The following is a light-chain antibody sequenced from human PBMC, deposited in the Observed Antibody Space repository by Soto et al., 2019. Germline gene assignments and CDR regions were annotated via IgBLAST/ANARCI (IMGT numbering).Light chain of an antibody. Sequence: EIVMTQSPASLSVSPGERVTLSCRASQSVSSDLAWYQQKPGQPPRLLIYGASTRATGIPARFTGSGSGTEFTLNISYLQSEDFAVYYCQQYKRWPPLTFGGGTKVEIK. CDR3: QQYKRWPPLT. V-gene: IGKV3-15*01. CDR1: QSVSSD. J-gene: IGKJ4*01. CDR2: GAS.